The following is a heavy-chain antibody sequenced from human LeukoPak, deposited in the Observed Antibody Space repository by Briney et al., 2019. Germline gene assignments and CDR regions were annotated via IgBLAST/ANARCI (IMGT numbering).Heavy chain of an antibody. J-gene: IGHJ4*02. CDR3: ARDAPHVAADFDY. Sequence: SSVKVSCKASGGTFSSYAISWVRQAPGQGLEWMGRIIPILGIANYAQKFQGRVTITADKSTSTAYMELSSLRSEDTAVYYCARDAPHVAADFDYWGQGTLVTVSS. CDR2: IIPILGIA. V-gene: IGHV1-69*04. CDR1: GGTFSSYA. D-gene: IGHD5-12*01.